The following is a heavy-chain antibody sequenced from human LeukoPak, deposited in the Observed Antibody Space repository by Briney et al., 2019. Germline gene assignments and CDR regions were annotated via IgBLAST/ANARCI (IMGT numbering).Heavy chain of an antibody. D-gene: IGHD3-9*01. J-gene: IGHJ4*02. Sequence: SETLSLTCTVSGGSISSSSYYWGWIRQPPGKGLEWIGSIYHSGSTYYNPSLKSRVTISVDTSKNQFSLKLSSVTAADTAVYYCARLILTGYYPYCFDYWGQGTLVTVSS. CDR1: GGSISSSSYY. CDR3: ARLILTGYYPYCFDY. V-gene: IGHV4-39*07. CDR2: IYHSGST.